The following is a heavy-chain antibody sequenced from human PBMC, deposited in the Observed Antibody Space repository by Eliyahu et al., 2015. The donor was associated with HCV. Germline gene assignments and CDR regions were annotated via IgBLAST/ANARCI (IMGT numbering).Heavy chain of an antibody. CDR3: VRLYAGDNPRIDY. Sequence: QVQLQESGPGLVKPSETLSLTCGVSDFSISTFFDWGWVRQPPGKGLEWIASIYHGGSTQYNPSLQSRVTISMDTSKNQFSLKLTSVTAADTAVYYCVRLYAGDNPRIDYWGQGALATVSS. CDR2: IYHGGST. V-gene: IGHV4-38-2*01. D-gene: IGHD7-27*01. CDR1: DFSISTFFD. J-gene: IGHJ4*02.